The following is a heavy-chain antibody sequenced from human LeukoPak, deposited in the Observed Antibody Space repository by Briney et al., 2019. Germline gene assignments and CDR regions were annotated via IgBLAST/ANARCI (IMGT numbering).Heavy chain of an antibody. Sequence: GASVTVSCKASGGTFNNYAINWVRQAPGQGLEWMGGIIPIFGSSNYAQKFQGRVTITADESTTTAYMELSSLRSEDTAVYYCARVTHTELSTWFDPWGQGTLVTVSS. CDR3: ARVTHTELSTWFDP. CDR1: GGTFNNYA. J-gene: IGHJ5*02. D-gene: IGHD5-18*01. V-gene: IGHV1-69*13. CDR2: IIPIFGSS.